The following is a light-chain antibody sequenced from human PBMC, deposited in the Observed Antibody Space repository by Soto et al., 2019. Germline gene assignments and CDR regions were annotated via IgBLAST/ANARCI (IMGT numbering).Light chain of an antibody. Sequence: QSVLXQPASVSGSPGQSITISCTGTSSDVGGYNYVSWYQQHPGKAPKFMIYDVSNRPSGVSNRFSGSKSGNTASLTISGLQAEDEADYYCSSYTSSSTYVFGTGTKVTVL. CDR1: SSDVGGYNY. J-gene: IGLJ1*01. CDR2: DVS. CDR3: SSYTSSSTYV. V-gene: IGLV2-14*01.